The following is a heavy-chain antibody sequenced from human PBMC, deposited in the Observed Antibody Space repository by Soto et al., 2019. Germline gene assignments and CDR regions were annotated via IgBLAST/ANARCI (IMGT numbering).Heavy chain of an antibody. CDR2: ISGSSSTM. J-gene: IGHJ4*02. CDR3: ARESGDGYNPLCY. V-gene: IGHV3-48*02. D-gene: IGHD5-12*01. Sequence: GGSLRLSCAGSGFTFSSYSMNWVRQAPGKGLEWVSYISGSSSTMYYADSVKGRFTVSRDNAKNSLYLQMNSLRDEDTAVYYCARESGDGYNPLCYWGQGILVTVSS. CDR1: GFTFSSYS.